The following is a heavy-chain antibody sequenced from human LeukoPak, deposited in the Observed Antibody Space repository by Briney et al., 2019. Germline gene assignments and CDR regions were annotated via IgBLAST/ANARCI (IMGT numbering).Heavy chain of an antibody. D-gene: IGHD3/OR15-3a*01. Sequence: GGSLRLSCAASGFTFSTYAMSWVRQAPGKGLEWVSAISGSGDRTYYADSVKGRFTISKDNSKNTLYLQMNSLRAEDAAIYYCAKVFKDWDVIFDTWGQGTMVTVSS. V-gene: IGHV3-23*01. CDR2: ISGSGDRT. CDR3: AKVFKDWDVIFDT. J-gene: IGHJ3*02. CDR1: GFTFSTYA.